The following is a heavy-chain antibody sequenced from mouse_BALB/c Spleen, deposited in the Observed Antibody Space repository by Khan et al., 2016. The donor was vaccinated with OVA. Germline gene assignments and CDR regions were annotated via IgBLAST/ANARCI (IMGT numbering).Heavy chain of an antibody. CDR2: ISTYYGDA. D-gene: IGHD2-1*01. CDR1: GYTFTDFA. Sequence: QVQLQQSGAELVRPGVSVKISCKGSGYTFTDFAMHWVKQSHAKSLEWIGVISTYYGDANYNQNFKGKATMTVDKSSRTAYMALARLTSEDSAIYDCGRESGHYRFAYWGQGTLVTVSA. J-gene: IGHJ3*01. V-gene: IGHV1S137*01. CDR3: GRESGHYRFAY.